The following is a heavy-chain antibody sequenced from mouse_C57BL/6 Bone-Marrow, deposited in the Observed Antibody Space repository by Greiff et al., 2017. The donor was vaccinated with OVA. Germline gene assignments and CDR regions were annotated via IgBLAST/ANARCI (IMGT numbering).Heavy chain of an antibody. Sequence: EVMLVESGGGLVQPGGSLKLSCAASGFTFSDYGMAWVRQAPRKGPEWVAFISNLAYSIYYADTVTGRFTISRENAKNTLYLEMSSLRSEDTAMYYCARWNSRPYYAMDYWGQGTSVTVSS. CDR1: GFTFSDYG. CDR2: ISNLAYSI. V-gene: IGHV5-15*01. CDR3: ARWNSRPYYAMDY. J-gene: IGHJ4*01.